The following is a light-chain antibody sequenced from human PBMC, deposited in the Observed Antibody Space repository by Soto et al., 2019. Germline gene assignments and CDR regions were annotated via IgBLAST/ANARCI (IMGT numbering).Light chain of an antibody. Sequence: IQMTQSPSSLSASVGDRVTITCRASQSISSYLNWYQQKPGKAPKLLIYAASSLQSGVPSRFSGSGSGTDFTLTISSLQPEDFATYYCQQSYSTPSITFGQGTRLENK. CDR1: QSISSY. J-gene: IGKJ5*01. CDR2: AAS. CDR3: QQSYSTPSIT. V-gene: IGKV1-39*01.